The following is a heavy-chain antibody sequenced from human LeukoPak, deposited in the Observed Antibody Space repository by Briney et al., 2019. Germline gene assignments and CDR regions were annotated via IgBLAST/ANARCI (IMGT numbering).Heavy chain of an antibody. CDR2: ISSSSSYI. Sequence: GGSLRLSCAASGFTFSSYSMNWVRQALGKGLEWVSSISSSSSYIYYADSVKGRFTISRDNAKNSLYLQMNSLRAEDTAVYYCARAPVVADYYYYYYMDVWGKGTTVTVSS. CDR3: ARAPVVADYYYYYYMDV. V-gene: IGHV3-21*01. D-gene: IGHD3-22*01. CDR1: GFTFSSYS. J-gene: IGHJ6*03.